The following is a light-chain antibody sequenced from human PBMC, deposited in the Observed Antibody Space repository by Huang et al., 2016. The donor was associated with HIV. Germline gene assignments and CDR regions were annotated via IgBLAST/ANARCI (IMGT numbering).Light chain of an antibody. J-gene: IGKJ4*01. CDR1: QSVNTY. V-gene: IGKV3-11*01. CDR2: DAS. Sequence: EIVLTQSPATLSLSPGERATLSCRASQSVNTYLAWYQQKPGQAPRLRIYDASNRATGIPARFSGSGSGTDFTLTISSLEPEDFAVYYCQQRGNPLTFGGGTKVEIK. CDR3: QQRGNPLT.